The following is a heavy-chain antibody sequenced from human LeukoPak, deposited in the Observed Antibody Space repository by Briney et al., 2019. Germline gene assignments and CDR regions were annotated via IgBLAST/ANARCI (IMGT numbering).Heavy chain of an antibody. CDR3: SKGLRLFDY. V-gene: IGHV3-49*03. CDR1: GFTFGDDA. J-gene: IGHJ4*02. Sequence: PGGSLRLSCTASGFTFGDDAMSWFRQAPGKGLEWVGFTRSKAYSGTTEYAASVKGRFTISRDDSKSIAYLQMNSLKTEDTAVYYCSKGLRLFDYWGQGTLVTVSS. CDR2: TRSKAYSGTT. D-gene: IGHD5-12*01.